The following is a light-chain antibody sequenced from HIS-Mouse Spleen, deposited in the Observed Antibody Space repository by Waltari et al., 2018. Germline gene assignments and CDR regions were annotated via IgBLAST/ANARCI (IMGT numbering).Light chain of an antibody. CDR2: GAS. CDR1: QSVSSN. V-gene: IGKV3-15*01. J-gene: IGKJ1*01. CDR3: QQYNIWWT. Sequence: EIVMTQSPATLSVSPGERATLPCRASQSVSSNLAWYQQKPGQAPRLLIYGASTRTTGLPARCSGSGSGTEFTLTISSMQSEDLAVDDCQQYNIWWTFGQGTKVEIK.